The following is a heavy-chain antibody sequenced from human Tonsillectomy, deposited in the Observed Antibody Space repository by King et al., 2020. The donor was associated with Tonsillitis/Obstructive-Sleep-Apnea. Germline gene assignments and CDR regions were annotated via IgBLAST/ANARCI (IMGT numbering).Heavy chain of an antibody. V-gene: IGHV2-5*02. D-gene: IGHD1-26*01. CDR3: AHRPAELAPGWDFDY. CDR1: GFSLSTSGVG. Sequence: ITLKESGPTLVKPTQTLTLTCTFSGFSLSTSGVGVGWIRQPPGKALEWLALIYWDDDKRHSPSLKGRLTITKDTSKNQVVLTMTNMDPVDTATYYCAHRPAELAPGWDFDYWGQGTLVTVSS. CDR2: IYWDDDK. J-gene: IGHJ4*02.